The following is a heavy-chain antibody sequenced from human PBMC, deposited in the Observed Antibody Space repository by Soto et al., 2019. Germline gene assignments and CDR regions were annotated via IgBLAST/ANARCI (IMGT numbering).Heavy chain of an antibody. CDR1: GGSISSRGYY. CDR3: ATSNWFDP. V-gene: IGHV4-39*01. CDR2: IYYSGST. Sequence: QLQLQESGPGLVKPSETLSRTCTVSGGSISSRGYYWGWIRQPPGKGLEWIGTIYYSGSTYYNPSLKSRVTISVDTSKNQFSLKLSSVTAADTAVYYCATSNWFDPWGQGTLVTVFS. J-gene: IGHJ5*02.